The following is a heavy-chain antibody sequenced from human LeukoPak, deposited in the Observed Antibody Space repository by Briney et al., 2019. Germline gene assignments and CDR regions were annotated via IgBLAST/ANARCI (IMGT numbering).Heavy chain of an antibody. D-gene: IGHD3-9*01. Sequence: PSETLSLTCTVSGGSISSYYWSWIRRPPGKGLEWVGYIYDSGSTSYNPSLKSRVTISVDTSKNQFPLKVTSVTAADTAVYYCARSKDILTGYCFDYWGQGTLVTVSS. CDR2: IYDSGST. CDR3: ARSKDILTGYCFDY. CDR1: GGSISSYY. V-gene: IGHV4-59*01. J-gene: IGHJ4*02.